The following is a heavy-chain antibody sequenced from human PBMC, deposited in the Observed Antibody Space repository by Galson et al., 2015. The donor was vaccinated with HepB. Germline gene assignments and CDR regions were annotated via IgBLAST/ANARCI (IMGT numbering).Heavy chain of an antibody. CDR3: ASSGSYDVGILFDY. J-gene: IGHJ4*02. V-gene: IGHV3-30-3*01. CDR2: ISYDGSNK. CDR1: GFTFSSYA. D-gene: IGHD1-26*01. Sequence: SLRLSCAASGFTFSSYAMHWVRQAPGKGLEWVAVISYDGSNKYYADSVKGRFTISRDNSKNTLYLQMNSLRAEDTAVYYCASSGSYDVGILFDYWGQGTLVTVSS.